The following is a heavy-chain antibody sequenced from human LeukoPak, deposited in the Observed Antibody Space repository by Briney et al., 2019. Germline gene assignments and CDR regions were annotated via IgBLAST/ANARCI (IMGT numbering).Heavy chain of an antibody. CDR2: IHYSGST. CDR1: GGSIGSDY. J-gene: IGHJ4*02. Sequence: SETLSLTCTVSGGSIGSDYWSWIRQPPGKGLEWIGHIHYSGSTNYNPSLKSRVTISLDTSKNQFSLKLSSVTASDTALYYCARHVGYSSRVDYWGQGTLVTVSS. D-gene: IGHD2-21*01. V-gene: IGHV4-59*08. CDR3: ARHVGYSSRVDY.